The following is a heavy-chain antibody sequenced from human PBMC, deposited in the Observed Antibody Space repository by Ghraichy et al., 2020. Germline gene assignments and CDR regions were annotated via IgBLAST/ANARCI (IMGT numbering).Heavy chain of an antibody. CDR2: INHSGST. Sequence: SETLSLTCAVYGGSFSGYYWSWIRQPPGKGLEWIGEINHSGSTNYNPSLKSRVTISVDTSKNQFSLKLSSVTAADTAVYYCAREGDTAMVRAPNFDYWGQGTLVTFSS. J-gene: IGHJ4*02. CDR3: AREGDTAMVRAPNFDY. D-gene: IGHD5-18*01. CDR1: GGSFSGYY. V-gene: IGHV4-34*01.